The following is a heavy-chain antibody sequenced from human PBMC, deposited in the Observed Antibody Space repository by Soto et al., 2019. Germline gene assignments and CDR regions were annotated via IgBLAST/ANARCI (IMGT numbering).Heavy chain of an antibody. CDR2: ISYDGSNK. D-gene: IGHD3-10*01. V-gene: IGHV3-30*18. J-gene: IGHJ5*02. Sequence: HPGGSLRLSCAASGFTFSNFLMHWVRQAPGKGLEWVAVISYDGSNKYYADSVKGRFTISRDNSKNTLYLQMNSLRAEDTAVYYSAKDSASYYGSGSYFYQNWFDPWGQGTLVTVSS. CDR3: AKDSASYYGSGSYFYQNWFDP. CDR1: GFTFSNFL.